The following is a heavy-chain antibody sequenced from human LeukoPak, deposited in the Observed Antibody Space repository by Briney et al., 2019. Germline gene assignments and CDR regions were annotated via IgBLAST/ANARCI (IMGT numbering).Heavy chain of an antibody. D-gene: IGHD6-13*01. CDR1: GYSFTSYW. J-gene: IGHJ4*02. Sequence: GESLKISCKGSGYSFTSYWIGWVRQMPGKGLEWMGIIYPGDSDTRYSPSFQGQVTISADKSISTAYLQWSSLKASDTAMYYCARHPEKGIAAAGDKYYFDYWGQGTLVTVSS. CDR2: IYPGDSDT. V-gene: IGHV5-51*01. CDR3: ARHPEKGIAAAGDKYYFDY.